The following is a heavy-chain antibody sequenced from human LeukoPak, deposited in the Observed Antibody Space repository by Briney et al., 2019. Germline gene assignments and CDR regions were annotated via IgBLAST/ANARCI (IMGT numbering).Heavy chain of an antibody. CDR1: GGTFSSYA. J-gene: IGHJ6*02. CDR3: ARGPFRGYYYYYGMDV. CDR2: LIPIFGTA. Sequence: GSSVKVSCKASGGTFSSYAISWVRQAPGQGLEWMGGLIPIFGTANYAQKFQGRVTITADESTSTAYMELSSLRSEDTAVYYCARGPFRGYYYYYGMDVWGQGTTVTVSS. V-gene: IGHV1-69*01. D-gene: IGHD2-21*01.